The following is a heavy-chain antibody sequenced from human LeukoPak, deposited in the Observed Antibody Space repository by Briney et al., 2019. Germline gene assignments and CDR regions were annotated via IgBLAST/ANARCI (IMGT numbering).Heavy chain of an antibody. Sequence: SEALSLTCTVSGYSISSGYYWGWIRQPPGKGLEWIGSIYHSGSTYYNPSLKSRVTISVDTSKNQFSLKLSSVTAADTAVYYCARAPSDSSGYSSYYYYMDVWGKGTTVTVSS. CDR1: GYSISSGYY. V-gene: IGHV4-38-2*02. D-gene: IGHD3-22*01. J-gene: IGHJ6*03. CDR3: ARAPSDSSGYSSYYYYMDV. CDR2: IYHSGST.